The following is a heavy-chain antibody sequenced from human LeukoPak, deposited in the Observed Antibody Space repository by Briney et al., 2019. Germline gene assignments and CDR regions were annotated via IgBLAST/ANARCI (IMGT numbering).Heavy chain of an antibody. Sequence: PGGSLRLSCAASGITFSSYAMSWVRQAPGKGLEWVSGISTSGGSIYYADSAKGRFTISRDNSKNTLYLQMNSLRAEDTAVYYCAKEKGYDSSGYYTQEIDYWGQGTLVTVSS. D-gene: IGHD3-22*01. CDR2: ISTSGGSI. CDR1: GITFSSYA. CDR3: AKEKGYDSSGYYTQEIDY. V-gene: IGHV3-23*01. J-gene: IGHJ4*02.